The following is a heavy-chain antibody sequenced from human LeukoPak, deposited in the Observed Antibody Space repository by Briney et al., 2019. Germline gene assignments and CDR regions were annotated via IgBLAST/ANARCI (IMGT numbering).Heavy chain of an antibody. CDR1: GYSINSGYY. J-gene: IGHJ4*02. Sequence: SETLSLTCAVSGYSINSGYYWGWIRQPPGKGLEWIGSIYHSGSTYYNPSLKSRVTISVDTSKNQFSLKLSSVTAADTAVYYCARGGVVVVVAEDYWGQGTLVTVSS. CDR2: IYHSGST. V-gene: IGHV4-38-2*01. D-gene: IGHD2-15*01. CDR3: ARGGVVVVVAEDY.